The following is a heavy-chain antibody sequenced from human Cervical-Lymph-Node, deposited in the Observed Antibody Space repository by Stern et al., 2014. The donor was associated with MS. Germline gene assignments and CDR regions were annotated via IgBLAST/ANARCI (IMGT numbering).Heavy chain of an antibody. J-gene: IGHJ4*02. CDR2: ISFDEKNQ. Sequence: DQLVESGGGVVQPGGSLRLSCAASGFTFSRYAMHYIRQAPGKGLEWVAAISFDEKNQNYVDSVKGRFTISRDNSKNILYLQMNSLRSDDTAIYYCVPGSGAFDSWGQGTLVIVSS. V-gene: IGHV3-30*03. CDR3: VPGSGAFDS. D-gene: IGHD3-10*01. CDR1: GFTFSRYA.